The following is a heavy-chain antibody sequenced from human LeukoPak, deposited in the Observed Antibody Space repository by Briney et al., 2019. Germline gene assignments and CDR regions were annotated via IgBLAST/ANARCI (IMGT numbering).Heavy chain of an antibody. CDR1: GFTFDDYG. CDR3: VTDGDKWNDFEY. V-gene: IGHV3-20*04. J-gene: IGHJ4*02. CDR2: INWNGGST. D-gene: IGHD1-1*01. Sequence: TGGSLRLSCAASGFTFDDYGMSWVRQAPGKGLEWVSGINWNGGSTGYADSVKGRFTLSRDNAKNSVYLQMNSLRAEDTALYYCVTDGDKWNDFEYWGQGTLVTVSP.